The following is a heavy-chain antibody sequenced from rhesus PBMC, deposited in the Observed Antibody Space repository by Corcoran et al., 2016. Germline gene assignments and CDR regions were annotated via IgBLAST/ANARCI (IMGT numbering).Heavy chain of an antibody. V-gene: IGHV4-127*01. CDR2: IGGSSGNT. Sequence: QVQLQESGPGLVKPSETLSLTCAVSGYSISSGYGWSWIRQPPGKGLEWIGSIGGSSGNTNYNPALKCRVTIATDTSKNQVSLKLTSVTAADTAVYYCARLCPGIAGTTGSFDYWGQGVLVTVSS. CDR3: ARLCPGIAGTTGSFDY. CDR1: GYSISSGYG. D-gene: IGHD1-20*01. J-gene: IGHJ4*01.